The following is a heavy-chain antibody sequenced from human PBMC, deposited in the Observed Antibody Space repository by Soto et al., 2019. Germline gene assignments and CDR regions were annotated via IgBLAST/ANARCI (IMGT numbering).Heavy chain of an antibody. Sequence: GGSLRLSCAASGFTFSSYAIHWVRQAPGTGLGYVSGISSYGDSTYYGNSVKGRFTISRDNSKNTLYLQMGSLRAEDMAVYFCAREFEVFIAAAGDYFYYMDVWGKGTTVTVSS. CDR1: GFTFSSYA. CDR3: AREFEVFIAAAGDYFYYMDV. V-gene: IGHV3-64*01. CDR2: ISSYGDST. J-gene: IGHJ6*03. D-gene: IGHD6-13*01.